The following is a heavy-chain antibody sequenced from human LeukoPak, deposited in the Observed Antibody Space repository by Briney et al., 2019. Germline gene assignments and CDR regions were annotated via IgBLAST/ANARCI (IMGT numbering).Heavy chain of an antibody. CDR1: GGSISSGGYY. J-gene: IGHJ4*02. Sequence: SETLSLTCTVSGGSISSGGYYWSWTRQHPGKGLERIGYIYYSGSTYYNPSLKSRVTISVDTSKNQFSLKLSSVTAADTAVYYCARLKAHYFDYWGQGTLVTVSS. CDR2: IYYSGST. V-gene: IGHV4-31*03. CDR3: ARLKAHYFDY.